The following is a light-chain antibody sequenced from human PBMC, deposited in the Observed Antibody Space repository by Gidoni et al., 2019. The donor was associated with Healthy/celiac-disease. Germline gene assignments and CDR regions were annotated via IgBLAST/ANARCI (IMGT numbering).Light chain of an antibody. CDR2: KAS. CDR3: QQYNSYSRT. CDR1: QSISSW. Sequence: IQMPQSPSTLSASVGDRVTLTCRASQSISSWLAWYRQKPGKAPKLLSYKASSLESGVPSRFSGSGSGTEFTLTISSLQPDDFATYYCQQYNSYSRTFGQGTKVEIK. J-gene: IGKJ1*01. V-gene: IGKV1-5*03.